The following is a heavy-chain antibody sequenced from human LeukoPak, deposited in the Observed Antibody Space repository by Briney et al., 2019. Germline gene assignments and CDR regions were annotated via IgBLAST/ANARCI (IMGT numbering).Heavy chain of an antibody. D-gene: IGHD1-14*01. CDR1: GFTFSSYA. V-gene: IGHV3-23*01. Sequence: GGSLRLSCAASGFTFSSYAMSWVRQAPGKGLEWVSAISGGGDSTYYADSVKGRFTISRDNSKNTLYLQMNSLRAEDTAVYYCAKFATRAVTSAFDYWGQGTLVTVSS. CDR2: ISGGGDST. CDR3: AKFATRAVTSAFDY. J-gene: IGHJ4*02.